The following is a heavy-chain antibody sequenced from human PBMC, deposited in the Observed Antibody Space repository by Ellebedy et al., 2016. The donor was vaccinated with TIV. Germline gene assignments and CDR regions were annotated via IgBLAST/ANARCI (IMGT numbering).Heavy chain of an antibody. V-gene: IGHV3-21*01. J-gene: IGHJ4*02. Sequence: GGSLRLXXAASGFTFSSYSMNWVRQAPGKGLEWVSSISSSSSYIYYADSVKGRFTISRDNAKNSLYLQMNSLRAEDTAVYYCARVGGNWNDEYYFDYWGQGTLVTVSS. CDR2: ISSSSSYI. CDR1: GFTFSSYS. D-gene: IGHD1-20*01. CDR3: ARVGGNWNDEYYFDY.